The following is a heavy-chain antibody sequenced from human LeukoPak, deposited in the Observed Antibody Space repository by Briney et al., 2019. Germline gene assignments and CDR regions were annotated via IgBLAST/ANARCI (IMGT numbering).Heavy chain of an antibody. J-gene: IGHJ3*02. CDR1: GYTFTDHY. V-gene: IGHV1-2*02. CDR3: ARRGGTYRNSWYSFDI. D-gene: IGHD6-13*01. CDR2: IKPDSGGT. Sequence: ASVKVSCKASGYTFTDHYMHWVRQAPGQGLEWMGWIKPDSGGTNYAQKLQGRVTMTRDTSISTAYMELSSLRSDDTAVYYCARRGGTYRNSWYSFDIWGQGTMVTVSS.